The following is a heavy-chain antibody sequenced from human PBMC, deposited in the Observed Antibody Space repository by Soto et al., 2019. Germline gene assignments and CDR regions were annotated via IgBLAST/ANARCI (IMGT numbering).Heavy chain of an antibody. D-gene: IGHD3-22*01. Sequence: GGSLRLSCAASGFTFSSYAMSWVRQAPGKGLEWVSAISGSGGRTYYADSVKGRFTISRANSKNTLYLQMNSLRAEDTAVYYCAKVYYYDSSGYSTYYYGMDIWGQGTTVTVSS. V-gene: IGHV3-23*01. CDR3: AKVYYYDSSGYSTYYYGMDI. J-gene: IGHJ6*02. CDR1: GFTFSSYA. CDR2: ISGSGGRT.